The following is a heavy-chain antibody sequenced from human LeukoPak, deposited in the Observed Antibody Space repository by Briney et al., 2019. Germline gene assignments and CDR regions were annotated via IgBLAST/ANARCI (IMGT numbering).Heavy chain of an antibody. J-gene: IGHJ4*02. D-gene: IGHD4-17*01. CDR1: GGSISSYY. V-gene: IGHV4-59*08. CDR3: ARTYTVTTFFDY. CDR2: IYYSGST. Sequence: PSETLSLTCTVSGGSISSYYWSWIRQPPGKGLEWIGYIYYSGSTNYNPSLKSRVTISVDTSKNQFSLKLCSVTAADTAVYYCARTYTVTTFFDYWGQGTLVTVSS.